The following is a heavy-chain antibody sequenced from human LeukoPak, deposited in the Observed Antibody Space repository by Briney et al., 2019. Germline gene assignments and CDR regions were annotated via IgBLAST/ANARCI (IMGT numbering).Heavy chain of an antibody. CDR3: ARMASGTGSFDY. V-gene: IGHV4-38-2*02. CDR2: IYHSGST. CDR1: GYSIISDYF. D-gene: IGHD6-19*01. J-gene: IGHJ4*02. Sequence: SETLSLTCTVSGYSIISDYFWGWIRQPPGKGLEWIGTIYHSGSTYYSPSLKSRVTVSVDTSKNEFSLNLTSVTAADTAVYYCARMASGTGSFDYWGQGTLVTVSS.